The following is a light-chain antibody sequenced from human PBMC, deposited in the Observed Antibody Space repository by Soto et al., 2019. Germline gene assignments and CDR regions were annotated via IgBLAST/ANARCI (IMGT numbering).Light chain of an antibody. J-gene: IGKJ1*01. CDR2: GAS. CDR1: QSVSSY. Sequence: DIVLTPSPATLSVAPGQRDTVSCRASQSVSSYLAWYQKKPGQAPRLLIYGASNRATGIPDRFSGSGSGTDFILTISRLEPEDFAVYYCQQYDSSPRTCGQGTKVDIK. CDR3: QQYDSSPRT. V-gene: IGKV3-20*01.